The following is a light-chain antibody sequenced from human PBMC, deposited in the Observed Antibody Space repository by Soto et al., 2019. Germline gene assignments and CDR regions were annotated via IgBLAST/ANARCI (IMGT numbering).Light chain of an antibody. V-gene: IGKV3-20*01. CDR3: QQYGSPPFT. J-gene: IGKJ3*01. CDR2: GAS. Sequence: PGERATLSCRASQSVSSSYLAWYQQKPGQAPRLLIYGASSRAAGIPDRFSGSGSGTDFSLTISRLEPEDFAVYYCQQYGSPPFTFGPGTKVDIK. CDR1: QSVSSSY.